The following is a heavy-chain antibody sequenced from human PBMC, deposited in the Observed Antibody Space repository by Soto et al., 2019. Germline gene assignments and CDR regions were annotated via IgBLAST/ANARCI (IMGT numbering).Heavy chain of an antibody. Sequence: ASVKVSCKASGYTFTGYYMHWVRQAPGQGLEWMGWINPNSGGTNYAQKFQGWVTMTRDTSISTAYMELSRLRSDDTAVYYCARTRHHPGLRFLGRFTSYGFDYWGQGTLVTVSS. CDR3: ARTRHHPGLRFLGRFTSYGFDY. CDR1: GYTFTGYY. V-gene: IGHV1-2*04. J-gene: IGHJ4*02. D-gene: IGHD3-3*01. CDR2: INPNSGGT.